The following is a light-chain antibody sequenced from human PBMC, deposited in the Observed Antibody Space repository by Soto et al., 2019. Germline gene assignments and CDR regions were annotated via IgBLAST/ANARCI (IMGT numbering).Light chain of an antibody. J-gene: IGLJ2*01. CDR2: DVT. Sequence: QSVLTQPASVSGSPGQSITISCTGTSSDVGGYNYVSWYQQNPGKAPKLMIYDVTSRPSGVSNRFSGSKSGNTASLTISGLQAEDEADYYRSSYTSSDTQLFGGGTKVTVL. CDR3: SSYTSSDTQL. CDR1: SSDVGGYNY. V-gene: IGLV2-14*01.